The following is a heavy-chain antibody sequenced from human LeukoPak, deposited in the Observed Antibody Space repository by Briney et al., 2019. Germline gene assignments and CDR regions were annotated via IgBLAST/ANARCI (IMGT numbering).Heavy chain of an antibody. D-gene: IGHD3-10*01. V-gene: IGHV5-51*01. CDR1: GYRFTSYW. CDR2: IYPGDSDT. Sequence: GESLKISCKGSGYRFTSYWIGWVRQMPGKGLEWMGIIYPGDSDTRYSPSFQGQVTISADKSISTAYLQWSSLKASDTAMYYCARQRANYYGSGSYDYWGQGTLVTVSS. CDR3: ARQRANYYGSGSYDY. J-gene: IGHJ4*02.